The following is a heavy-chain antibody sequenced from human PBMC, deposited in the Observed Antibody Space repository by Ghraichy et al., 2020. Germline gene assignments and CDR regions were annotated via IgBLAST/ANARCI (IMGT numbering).Heavy chain of an antibody. CDR1: GFTFSSYS. J-gene: IGHJ4*02. D-gene: IGHD6-19*01. CDR3: AIRRGQWLVSDY. Sequence: GGSLRLSCAASGFTFSSYSMNWVRQAPGKGLEWVSSISSSSSYIYYADSVKGRFTISRDNAKNSLYLQMNSLRAEDTAVYYCAIRRGQWLVSDYWGQGTLVTVSS. V-gene: IGHV3-21*01. CDR2: ISSSSSYI.